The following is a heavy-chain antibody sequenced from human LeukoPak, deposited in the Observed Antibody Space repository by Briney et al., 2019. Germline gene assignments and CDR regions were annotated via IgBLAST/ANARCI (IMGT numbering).Heavy chain of an antibody. CDR1: GFTVSSKY. D-gene: IGHD6-19*01. V-gene: IGHV3-66*01. CDR3: AMYSSAWYAVY. Sequence: GGSLRLSCAASGFTVSSKYMGWVRQAPGKGLEWVSVIHSGGTIYYADSVKGTFTISRDNSKNTLYLEMNTLRVEDTAVYHCAMYSSAWYAVYWGQGTLVTVSS. CDR2: IHSGGTI. J-gene: IGHJ4*02.